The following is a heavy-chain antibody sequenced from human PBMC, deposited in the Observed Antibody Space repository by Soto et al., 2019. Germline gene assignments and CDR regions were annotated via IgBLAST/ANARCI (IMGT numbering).Heavy chain of an antibody. J-gene: IGHJ4*02. Sequence: EVQLLESGGGLVQPGGYLRLSCAASGFTFSSYAMSWVRQAPGKGQECVSAISGSGGSTYYADSVKGRFTIHRNNSKNTLYLQMNSLRAEDTAVYYCAKDPNDYGDYVNYFFDFWGQGTLGTVSA. V-gene: IGHV3-23*01. D-gene: IGHD4-17*01. CDR1: GFTFSSYA. CDR3: AKDPNDYGDYVNYFFDF. CDR2: ISGSGGST.